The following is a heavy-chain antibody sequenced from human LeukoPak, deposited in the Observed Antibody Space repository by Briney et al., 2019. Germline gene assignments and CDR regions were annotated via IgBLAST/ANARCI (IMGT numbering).Heavy chain of an antibody. Sequence: GGSLRLSCAASGFNFRSYGMHWVRQAPGKGLEWVAVIWFDGSIKYYADSVKGRFTISRDNSKNTLNLQMSSLRVEDTAVYYCARSIYYLYSSGHFFPDYWGQGTLVTVSS. CDR2: IWFDGSIK. D-gene: IGHD3-22*01. J-gene: IGHJ4*02. CDR3: ARSIYYLYSSGHFFPDY. V-gene: IGHV3-33*01. CDR1: GFNFRSYG.